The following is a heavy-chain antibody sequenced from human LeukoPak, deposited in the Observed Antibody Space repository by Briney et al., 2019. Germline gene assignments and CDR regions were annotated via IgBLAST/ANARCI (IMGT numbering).Heavy chain of an antibody. J-gene: IGHJ6*02. CDR1: GFTFDDYA. Sequence: GGSLRLSCTGSGFTFDDYAMHWVRQAPGKGLEWVSLISGDGHTAYYADSVKGRFTISRDNSKNSLYLQLNSLRTEDTALYYCAKVRGSGYYYGMDVWGQGTTVTVSS. CDR2: ISGDGHTA. V-gene: IGHV3-43*02. D-gene: IGHD3-10*01. CDR3: AKVRGSGYYYGMDV.